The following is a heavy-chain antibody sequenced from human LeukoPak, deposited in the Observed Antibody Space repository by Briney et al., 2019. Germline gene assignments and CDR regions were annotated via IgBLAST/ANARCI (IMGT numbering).Heavy chain of an antibody. CDR3: ARLVPGAIGY. D-gene: IGHD2-2*01. Sequence: GGSLRLSCAASGFTFSRYWMSWVRQAPGKGLEWVANIKQDGSEKYYVDSVKGRFTISRDNAKNSLYLQMNSLRAEDTAVYYCARLVPGAIGYWGQGTLVTVSS. J-gene: IGHJ4*02. V-gene: IGHV3-7*01. CDR1: GFTFSRYW. CDR2: IKQDGSEK.